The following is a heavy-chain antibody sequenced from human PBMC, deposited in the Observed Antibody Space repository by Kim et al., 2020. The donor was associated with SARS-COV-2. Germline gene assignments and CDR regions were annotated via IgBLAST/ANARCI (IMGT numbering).Heavy chain of an antibody. CDR2: INHSGST. V-gene: IGHV4-34*01. CDR3: ARNRPYYYDSSGYYNPSYWYFDL. CDR1: GGSFSGYY. D-gene: IGHD3-22*01. J-gene: IGHJ2*01. Sequence: SETLSLTCAVYGGSFSGYYWSWIRQPPGKGLEWIGEINHSGSTNYNPSLKSRVTISVDTSKNQFSLKLSSVTAADTAVYYCARNRPYYYDSSGYYNPSYWYFDLWGRGTLVTVSS.